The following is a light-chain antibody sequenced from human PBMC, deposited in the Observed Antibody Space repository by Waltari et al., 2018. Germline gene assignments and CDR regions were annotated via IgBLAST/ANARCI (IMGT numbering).Light chain of an antibody. CDR1: QNIRSNY. Sequence: EVVLTQSPGTLSLSPGERATLSCRASQNIRSNYLAWYQQRPGQAPRLLIYGTSTRASGIPDRFRGSGSGTDFTLTITRLEPEDFAVYYCQQYVSSPLTFGGGTRVEIK. V-gene: IGKV3-20*01. J-gene: IGKJ4*01. CDR2: GTS. CDR3: QQYVSSPLT.